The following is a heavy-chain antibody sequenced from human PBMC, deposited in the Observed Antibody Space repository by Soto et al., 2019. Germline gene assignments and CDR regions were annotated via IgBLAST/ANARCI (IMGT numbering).Heavy chain of an antibody. V-gene: IGHV4-30-2*01. J-gene: IGHJ6*02. CDR2: IYHSGST. CDR1: GGSISSGGYS. CDR3: ARGAAAGNYYYYGMDV. D-gene: IGHD6-13*01. Sequence: QLQLQESGSGLVKPSQTLSLTCAVSGGSISSGGYSWSWIRQPPGKGLEWIGYIYHSGSTYYNPSLKRRVTLSVDRSNNQFPLQLSSVTAADTAGYYCARGAAAGNYYYYGMDVWGHGTTVTVSS.